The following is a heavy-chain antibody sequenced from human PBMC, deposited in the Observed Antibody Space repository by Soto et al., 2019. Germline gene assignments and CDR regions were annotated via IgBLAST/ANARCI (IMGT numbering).Heavy chain of an antibody. CDR2: IYWNDDK. CDR1: GFSLSTSGVG. D-gene: IGHD5-12*01. V-gene: IGHV2-5*01. J-gene: IGHJ4*02. CDR3: AHFNGYEEFEY. Sequence: QITLKESGPTLVKPTQTLTLTCTFSGFSLSTSGVGVGWIRQPPGKALEGLAVIYWNDDKRYSPSLKSRLTITKGTSDNQVVLTMTNVDPVDTASYYCAHFNGYEEFEYWGQGTLVTVSS.